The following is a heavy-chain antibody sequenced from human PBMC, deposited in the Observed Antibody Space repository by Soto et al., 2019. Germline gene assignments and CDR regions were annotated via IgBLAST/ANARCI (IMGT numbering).Heavy chain of an antibody. D-gene: IGHD2-21*02. Sequence: QVQLQQSGPGLVKPSQTLSLTCTVSGGSISYEYYHWTWIRQSPGKGLEWIGYIHYSGSIIYNPSFKSRVTISVDTSKNQFSPQLCSVTAADTAVYFCAREDDGGDRDYYGLDVWGQGTTVTVSS. CDR1: GGSISYEYYH. CDR2: IHYSGSI. J-gene: IGHJ6*02. V-gene: IGHV4-30-4*08. CDR3: AREDDGGDRDYYGLDV.